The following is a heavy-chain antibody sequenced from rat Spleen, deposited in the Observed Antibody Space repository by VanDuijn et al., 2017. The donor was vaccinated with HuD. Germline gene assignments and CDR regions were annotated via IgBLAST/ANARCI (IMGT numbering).Heavy chain of an antibody. CDR3: TIAGYLRDWYFDF. D-gene: IGHD2-2*01. CDR2: ITNTGGIT. J-gene: IGHJ1*01. Sequence: EVQLVESGGGLVQPGRSLKLSCVASGFTFNNYWMTWIRQAPGKGLEWVASITNTGGITYYPDSVKGRFTISRDSAKSTLFLQMDSLRSEDTATYYCTIAGYLRDWYFDFWGPGTMVTVSS. V-gene: IGHV5-31*01. CDR1: GFTFNNYW.